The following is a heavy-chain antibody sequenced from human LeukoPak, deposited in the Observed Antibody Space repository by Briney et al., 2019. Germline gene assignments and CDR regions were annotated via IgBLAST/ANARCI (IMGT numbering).Heavy chain of an antibody. Sequence: SETLSLTCTVSGGSISSYYWSWIRQPAGKGLEWIGRIYTSGSTNYNPSLKSRVTMSVDTSKNQFSLKLSSVTAADTAVYYCARYSYDSSGYYLLNYWGQGTLVTVSS. CDR1: GGSISSYY. J-gene: IGHJ4*01. V-gene: IGHV4-4*07. CDR2: IYTSGST. D-gene: IGHD3-22*01. CDR3: ARYSYDSSGYYLLNY.